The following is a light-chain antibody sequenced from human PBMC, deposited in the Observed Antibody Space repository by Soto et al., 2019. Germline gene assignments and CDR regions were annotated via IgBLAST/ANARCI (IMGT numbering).Light chain of an antibody. CDR1: QSVSSN. J-gene: IGKJ5*01. CDR3: QQRSKWPIT. V-gene: IGKV3-15*01. Sequence: EIVMTQSPATLSVSPGGRATLSCRASQSVSSNLAWYQQKPGQAPRLLIYGASTRATGIPARFSGSGSGAEFTLTISSLESEDFAVYYCQQRSKWPITFGQGTRLEI. CDR2: GAS.